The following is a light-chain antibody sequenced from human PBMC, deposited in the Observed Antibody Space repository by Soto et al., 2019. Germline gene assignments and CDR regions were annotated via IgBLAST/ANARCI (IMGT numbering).Light chain of an antibody. CDR3: QQLNTFPRT. CDR1: QSVSSN. Sequence: EIVMTQSPATLSVSPGERATLSCRASQSVSSNLAWYQQKPGQAPRLLIYGASTRATGIPARFSGSGSGTEFTLTISSLQSEDFATYYCQQLNTFPRTFGQGTQLDMK. V-gene: IGKV3-15*01. J-gene: IGKJ5*01. CDR2: GAS.